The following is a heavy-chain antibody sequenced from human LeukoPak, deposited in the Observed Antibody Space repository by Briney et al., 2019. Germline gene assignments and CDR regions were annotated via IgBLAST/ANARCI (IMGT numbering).Heavy chain of an antibody. J-gene: IGHJ4*02. CDR1: GFTFSRYS. D-gene: IGHD5-24*01. V-gene: IGHV3-48*01. Sequence: PWGSLRLSCAASGFTFSRYSMNWIRQAPGKGLEWISYINEGSNNIFYADSVKGRFTISRDNAKNSLHLQMNSLRVDDTAVYYCARDDLTNGYNGNFWGQGTLVTVSS. CDR2: INEGSNNI. CDR3: ARDDLTNGYNGNF.